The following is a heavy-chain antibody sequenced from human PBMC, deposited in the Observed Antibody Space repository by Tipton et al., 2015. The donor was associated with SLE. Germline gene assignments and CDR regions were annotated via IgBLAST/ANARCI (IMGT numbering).Heavy chain of an antibody. CDR3: ARVGGTIFGVVEHPEQPSYYFDS. V-gene: IGHV3-66*02. CDR1: GFTVSSNY. J-gene: IGHJ4*02. Sequence: SLRLSCAASGFTVSSNYMSWVRQAPGKGLEWVSVIYRGGSTNYADSVRGRFTISIDNSKNTLYPQMNSLRAEDTPVYYCARVGGTIFGVVEHPEQPSYYFDSWGQGTLVTVSS. CDR2: IYRGGST. D-gene: IGHD3-3*01.